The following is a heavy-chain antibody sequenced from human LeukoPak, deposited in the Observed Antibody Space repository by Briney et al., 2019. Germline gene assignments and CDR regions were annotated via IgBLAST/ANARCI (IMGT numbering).Heavy chain of an antibody. Sequence: SETLSLTCAVYGGSFSGYYWSWIRQPPGKGLEWIGEINHSGSTNYNPSLKSRVTISVDTSKSQFSLKLSSVTAADTAVYYCARGLQYYYYYMDVWGKGTTVTVSS. CDR2: INHSGST. D-gene: IGHD4-11*01. CDR1: GGSFSGYY. J-gene: IGHJ6*03. V-gene: IGHV4-34*01. CDR3: ARGLQYYYYYMDV.